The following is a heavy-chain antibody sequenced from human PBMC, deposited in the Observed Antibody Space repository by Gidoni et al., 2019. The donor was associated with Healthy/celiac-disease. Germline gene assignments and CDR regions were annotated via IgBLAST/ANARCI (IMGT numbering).Heavy chain of an antibody. V-gene: IGHV3-30*18. D-gene: IGHD4-4*01. J-gene: IGHJ6*03. CDR2: ISYDGSNK. CDR1: GFTFRTHG. Sequence: QVQLVESGVGVVQPGRSLTLSCAASGFTFRTHGMHWVRQGPGKGLEWVAVISYDGSNKYYADSVKGRFTISRDNSKNTLYLQMNSLRAEDTAVYYCAKDGLQGEYYYYYMDVWGKGTTVTVSS. CDR3: AKDGLQGEYYYYYMDV.